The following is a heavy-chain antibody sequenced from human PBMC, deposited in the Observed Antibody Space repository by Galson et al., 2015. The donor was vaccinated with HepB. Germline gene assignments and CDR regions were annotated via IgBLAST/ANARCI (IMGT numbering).Heavy chain of an antibody. CDR3: VRMGDLSGYSSS. V-gene: IGHV3-73*01. CDR2: IGSQGVNYAT. CDR1: GFTFSGSA. Sequence: SLRLSCAASGFTFSGSAIHWVRQASGKGPEWVGHIGSQGVNYATTYVASLRGRFVISRDDSTTTAFLLMTRLRIEDTAVYYCVRMGDLSGYSSSWGQGTLVTVSS. J-gene: IGHJ4*02. D-gene: IGHD6-13*01.